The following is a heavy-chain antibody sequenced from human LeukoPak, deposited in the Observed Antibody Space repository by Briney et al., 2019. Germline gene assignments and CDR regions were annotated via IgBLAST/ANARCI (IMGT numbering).Heavy chain of an antibody. CDR2: ISAYNGNT. CDR3: ARVALELVVISYYYYMDV. Sequence: ASVKVSCKASGYTFTSYGISWVRQAPGQGLEWMGWISAYNGNTNYAQKLQGRVTMTTDTSTSTAYMELRSLRSDVSAVYYCARVALELVVISYYYYMDVWGKGTTVTVSS. D-gene: IGHD3-22*01. J-gene: IGHJ6*03. CDR1: GYTFTSYG. V-gene: IGHV1-18*01.